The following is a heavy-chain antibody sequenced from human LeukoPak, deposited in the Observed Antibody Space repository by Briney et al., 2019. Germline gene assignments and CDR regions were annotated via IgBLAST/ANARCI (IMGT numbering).Heavy chain of an antibody. CDR1: GYSISSGYH. J-gene: IGHJ5*02. CDR2: IYHSGST. Sequence: PSETLSLTCAVSGYSISSGYHWGWIRQPPGKGLEWIGSIYHSGSTYYNPSLKSRVTISVDTSKNQFSLKLSSVTAADTAVYYCARAPITMVRGVILNWFDPWGQGTLVTVSS. CDR3: ARAPITMVRGVILNWFDP. V-gene: IGHV4-38-2*01. D-gene: IGHD3-10*01.